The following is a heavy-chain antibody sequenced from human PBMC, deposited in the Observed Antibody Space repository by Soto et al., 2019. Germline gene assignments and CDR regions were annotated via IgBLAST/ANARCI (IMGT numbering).Heavy chain of an antibody. CDR2: IYDSGST. J-gene: IGHJ3*02. CDR3: ARGGITIFGVAYYDAFDI. D-gene: IGHD3-3*01. V-gene: IGHV4-59*01. Sequence: PSETLSLTCTVSGGSISSYYWSWIRQPPGKGPEWIGYIYDSGSTNYNPSLKSRVTISVDTSKNQFSLKLSSVTAADTAVYYCARGGITIFGVAYYDAFDIWGQGTMVTVAS. CDR1: GGSISSYY.